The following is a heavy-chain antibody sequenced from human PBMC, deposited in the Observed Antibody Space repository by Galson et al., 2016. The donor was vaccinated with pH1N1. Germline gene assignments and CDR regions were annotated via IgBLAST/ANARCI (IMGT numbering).Heavy chain of an antibody. CDR3: ASFTTRTTGDD. J-gene: IGHJ4*02. D-gene: IGHD2-21*02. Sequence: SVKVSCKASGYTLSNFYMHCVRQAPGQGLEWMGIIDPSNGGTIYAQKFQGRIIMTVDRPKSTVDMEVSSLRYEDTAIYYCASFTTRTTGDDGGQGTLVTVAA. V-gene: IGHV1-46*01. CDR2: IDPSNGGT. CDR1: GYTLSNFY.